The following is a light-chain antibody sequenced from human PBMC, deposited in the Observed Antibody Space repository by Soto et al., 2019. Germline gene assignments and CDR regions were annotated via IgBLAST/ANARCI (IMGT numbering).Light chain of an antibody. Sequence: QCPRTQTTSLYGSPGQSSTMSCTGTISDIGAYNYVSWFQQHPGKAPKLMISEVNNRPSGVSNRFSGSKSGNTAYLTISGLQVEDEAEYFCLSFTTTSTHVFGTGTKVTVL. CDR2: EVN. CDR3: LSFTTTSTHV. V-gene: IGLV2-14*01. J-gene: IGLJ1*01. CDR1: ISDIGAYNY.